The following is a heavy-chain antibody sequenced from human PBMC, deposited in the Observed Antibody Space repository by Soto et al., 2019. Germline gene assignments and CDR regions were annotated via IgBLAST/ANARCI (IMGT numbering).Heavy chain of an antibody. Sequence: QVQLLESGPGLVKPSGTLSLTCAVSGGSISTSKWWSWVRQSPGKGLKWIGEINYSGSTNSNPSLKRRVIMSVDKSKNQLSLKLISVMAADMATYYCARRISTRPGEPFDIWGQGTSVTVSS. J-gene: IGHJ3*02. CDR1: GGSISTSKW. V-gene: IGHV4-4*02. D-gene: IGHD6-6*01. CDR3: ARRISTRPGEPFDI. CDR2: INYSGST.